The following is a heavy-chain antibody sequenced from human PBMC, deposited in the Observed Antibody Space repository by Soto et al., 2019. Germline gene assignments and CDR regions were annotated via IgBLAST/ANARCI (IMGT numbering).Heavy chain of an antibody. CDR1: GFTFSSYG. V-gene: IGHV3-30*18. D-gene: IGHD3-16*02. CDR2: ISYDGSNK. CDR3: AKESIVGAFDI. Sequence: VGSLRLSCAASGFTFSSYGMHWVRQAPGKGLEWVAVISYDGSNKYYADSVKGRFTISRDNSKNTLYLQMNSLRAEDTAVYYCAKESIVGAFDIWGQGTMVTVS. J-gene: IGHJ3*02.